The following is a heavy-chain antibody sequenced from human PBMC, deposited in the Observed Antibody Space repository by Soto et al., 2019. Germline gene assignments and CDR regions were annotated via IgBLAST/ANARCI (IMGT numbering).Heavy chain of an antibody. J-gene: IGHJ5*02. CDR2: IFPSDSDT. CDR1: GYRFTSYW. Sequence: PGESLKISCRTSGYRFTSYWIAWVHQMPGKGLEWMGIIFPSDSDTRYSLSFQGQVTISADRSTSTVFLQWASLKASDTAVYFCARKDKSGYFNWFDPWGQGTLVTVSS. V-gene: IGHV5-51*07. CDR3: ARKDKSGYFNWFDP. D-gene: IGHD3-22*01.